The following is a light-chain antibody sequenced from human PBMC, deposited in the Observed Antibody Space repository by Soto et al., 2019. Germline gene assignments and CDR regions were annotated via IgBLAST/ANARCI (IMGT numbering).Light chain of an antibody. CDR1: SSKIGNNY. CDR2: DND. V-gene: IGLV1-51*01. Sequence: QSVLTQPPSVSAAPGQKVTISCSGSSSKIGNNYVSWYQQLPGTAPKLLIYDNDKRPSEIPDRFSGSKSGTSATLGITGLQTVDEADYYCGTWDSSLSTYVFGTGTKVTVL. CDR3: GTWDSSLSTYV. J-gene: IGLJ1*01.